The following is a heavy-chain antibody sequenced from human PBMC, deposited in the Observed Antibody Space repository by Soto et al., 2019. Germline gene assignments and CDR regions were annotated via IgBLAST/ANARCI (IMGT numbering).Heavy chain of an antibody. V-gene: IGHV3-23*01. CDR2: ISGSGGST. CDR1: GGSISNFY. CDR3: ASYYDFWSGWNYYYGMDV. J-gene: IGHJ6*02. Sequence: LSLTCTVSGGSISNFYWSWIRQPPGKGLEWVSAISGSGGSTYYADSVKGRFTISRDNSKNTLYLQMNSLRAEDTAVYYCASYYDFWSGWNYYYGMDVWGQGTTVTVSS. D-gene: IGHD3-3*01.